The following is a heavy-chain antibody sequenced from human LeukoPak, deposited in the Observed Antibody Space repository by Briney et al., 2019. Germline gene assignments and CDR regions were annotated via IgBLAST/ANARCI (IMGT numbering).Heavy chain of an antibody. CDR2: IYTSGST. V-gene: IGHV4-4*07. CDR3: ARGPTTVTRAFDY. J-gene: IGHJ4*02. D-gene: IGHD4-17*01. CDR1: GGSISIYY. Sequence: SEALSLTCTVSGGSISIYYWSWIRQPAGKGLEWIGRIYTSGSTNYNPSLKSRVTMSVDTSKNQFSLKLSSVTAADTAVYYCARGPTTVTRAFDYWGQGTLVTVSS.